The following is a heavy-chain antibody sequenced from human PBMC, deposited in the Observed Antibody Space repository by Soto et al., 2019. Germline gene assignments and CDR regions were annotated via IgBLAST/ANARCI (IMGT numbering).Heavy chain of an antibody. CDR3: ARLVVVAPVANA. CDR1: GGSINYNSYY. CDR2: IFYTGTT. V-gene: IGHV4-39*02. D-gene: IGHD2-2*01. J-gene: IGHJ5*02. Sequence: QLKLQESGPGLVKPSETLSLTCSVSGGSINYNSYYWGWIRQPPGKGLEWVGGIFYTGTTYYSPSLKDRVTISLDTSKNSFSLNLTSVTAADTAVYFCARLVVVAPVANAWGQGTLVTVSS.